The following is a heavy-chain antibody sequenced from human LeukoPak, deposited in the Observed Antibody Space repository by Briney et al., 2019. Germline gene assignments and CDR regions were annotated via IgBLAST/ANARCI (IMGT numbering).Heavy chain of an antibody. CDR1: GFTFSSYA. CDR2: ISYDGSNK. J-gene: IGHJ4*02. CDR3: ARDLGSTPVLDY. Sequence: GGSLRLSCAASGFTFSSYAMHWVRQAPGKGLEWVAVISYDGSNKYYADSVKGRFTISRDNSKNMLYLQMNSLRAEDTAVYYCARDLGSTPVLDYWGQGTLVTVSS. D-gene: IGHD3-10*01. V-gene: IGHV3-30*04.